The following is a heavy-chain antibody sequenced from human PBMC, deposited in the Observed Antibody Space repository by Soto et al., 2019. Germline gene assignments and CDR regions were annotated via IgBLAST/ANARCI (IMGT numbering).Heavy chain of an antibody. CDR2: VYYREAT. CDR3: ASLTVHTRYVDY. CDR1: GGSISTSSYY. Sequence: QLQMQESGPGLVRPSETLSLTCTVSGGSISTSSYYWAWIRQPPGKGLEWIGSVYYREATYYNPSFTVRVAISVDTSKQQFSRKLGSVTAADSAVYYRASLTVHTRYVDYWGQGTLVTVSS. V-gene: IGHV4-39*01. D-gene: IGHD4-4*01. J-gene: IGHJ4*02.